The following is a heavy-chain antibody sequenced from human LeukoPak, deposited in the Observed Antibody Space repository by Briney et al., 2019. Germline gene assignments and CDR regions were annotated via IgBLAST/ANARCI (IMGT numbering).Heavy chain of an antibody. Sequence: SETLSLTCTVSGGSISSYYWSWIRQPAGKGLEWIGRIYTSGSTNYNPSLKSRATMSVDTSKNQFSLKLSSVTAADTAVYYCARMYSSSWYDYYYYYMDVWGKGTTVTVSS. D-gene: IGHD6-13*01. CDR1: GGSISSYY. CDR3: ARMYSSSWYDYYYYYMDV. J-gene: IGHJ6*03. V-gene: IGHV4-4*07. CDR2: IYTSGST.